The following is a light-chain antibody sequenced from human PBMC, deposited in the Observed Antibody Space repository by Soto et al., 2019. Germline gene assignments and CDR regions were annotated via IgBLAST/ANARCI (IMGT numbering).Light chain of an antibody. CDR2: DDN. Sequence: LTQPPSVSAAPGQKVTIACSGSSSNIGGNSVSWYQQLPGTAPKLLIYDDNKRPSGIPDRFSGSKSGTSATLGITGFQTGDEADYYRGSWDSSLSAYVFGTGTKVTVL. CDR1: SSNIGGNS. V-gene: IGLV1-51*01. J-gene: IGLJ1*01. CDR3: GSWDSSLSAYV.